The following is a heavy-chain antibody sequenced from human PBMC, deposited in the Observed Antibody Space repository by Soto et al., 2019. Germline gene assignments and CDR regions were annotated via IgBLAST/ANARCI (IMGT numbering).Heavy chain of an antibody. Sequence: LRLSCAASGFTFSNHAMHWVRRAPGKGLEWVALVAHDGTSKYYAGSVKGRFTISSDKSTNTLFLQMDSLDTEDTAVYYCARGRRITGIVGEIGLWGRGTLGAVCS. V-gene: IGHV3-30-3*01. CDR1: GFTFSNHA. J-gene: IGHJ4*02. CDR3: ARGRRITGIVGEIGL. D-gene: IGHD1-20*01. CDR2: VAHDGTSK.